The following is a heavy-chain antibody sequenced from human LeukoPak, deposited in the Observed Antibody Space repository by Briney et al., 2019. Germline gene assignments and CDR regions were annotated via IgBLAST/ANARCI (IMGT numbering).Heavy chain of an antibody. CDR1: GGSISSGSYY. Sequence: SETLSLTCTVSGGSISSGSYYWSWIRQPAGKGLEWIGRIYTSGSTNYNPSLKSRVTISVDTSKNQFSLKLSSVTAADTAVYYCARVGYDYVWGSYRSESDWFDPWGQGTLVTVSS. V-gene: IGHV4-61*02. CDR2: IYTSGST. D-gene: IGHD3-16*02. J-gene: IGHJ5*02. CDR3: ARVGYDYVWGSYRSESDWFDP.